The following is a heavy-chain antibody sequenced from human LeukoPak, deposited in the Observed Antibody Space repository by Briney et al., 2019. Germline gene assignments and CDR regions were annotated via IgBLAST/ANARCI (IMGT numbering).Heavy chain of an antibody. Sequence: GESLKISCKGSGYSFTNYWIGWVRQMPGGGLEWMGLIYPGDSETRYSPSFQGQVIISVDKSISTAYLQWSSLKASDTAMYYCARRRGSSERIDYWGQGTLVTVSS. CDR3: ARRRGSSERIDY. V-gene: IGHV5-51*01. J-gene: IGHJ4*02. CDR1: GYSFTNYW. D-gene: IGHD1-26*01. CDR2: IYPGDSET.